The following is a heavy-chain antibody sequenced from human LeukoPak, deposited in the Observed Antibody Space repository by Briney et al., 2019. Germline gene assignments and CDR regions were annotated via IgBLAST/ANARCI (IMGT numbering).Heavy chain of an antibody. Sequence: PGGSLRLSCAASGFTFSSYWMSWVRQAPGEGLEWVANIKQDGSEKYYVDSVKGRFTISRDNAKNSLYLQMNSLRAEDTAVYYCAREIVVVVTAMIDYWGRGTLVTVSS. V-gene: IGHV3-7*03. D-gene: IGHD2-21*02. CDR2: IKQDGSEK. CDR3: AREIVVVVTAMIDY. CDR1: GFTFSSYW. J-gene: IGHJ4*02.